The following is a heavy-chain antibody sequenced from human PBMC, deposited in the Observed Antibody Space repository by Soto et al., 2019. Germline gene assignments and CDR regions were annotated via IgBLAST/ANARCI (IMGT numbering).Heavy chain of an antibody. CDR2: ISSSSSYI. CDR3: ASSSYNWNYVGWLDP. CDR1: GFTFSSYS. J-gene: IGHJ5*02. V-gene: IGHV3-21*01. D-gene: IGHD1-7*01. Sequence: GGSLRLSCAASGFTFSSYSMNWVRQAPGKGLEWVSSISSSSSYIYYADSVKGRFTISRDNAKNSLYLQMNSLRAEDTAVYYCASSSYNWNYVGWLDPWGQGTLVTVSS.